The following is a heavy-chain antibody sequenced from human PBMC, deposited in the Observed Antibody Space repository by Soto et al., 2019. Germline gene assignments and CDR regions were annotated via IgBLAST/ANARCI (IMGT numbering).Heavy chain of an antibody. CDR3: ARAPPGGYSGYDSGYYFDY. V-gene: IGHV4-31*03. J-gene: IGHJ4*02. CDR1: GGSIISGGYY. Sequence: SETLSLTCTVSGGSIISGGYYWIWIRQHPGKGLEWIGYIYYSGSTYYNPSLKSRVTISVDTSKNQFSLKLSSVTAADTAVYYCARAPPGGYSGYDSGYYFDYWGQGTLVTVSS. CDR2: IYYSGST. D-gene: IGHD5-12*01.